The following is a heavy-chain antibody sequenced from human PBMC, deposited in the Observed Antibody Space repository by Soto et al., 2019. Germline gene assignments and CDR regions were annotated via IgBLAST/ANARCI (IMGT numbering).Heavy chain of an antibody. Sequence: GASVKVSCKASGYTFTSYYMHWVRQAPGQGLEWMGIINPSGGSTSYAQKFQGRVTMTRDTSTSTVYMELSSLRSEDTAVYYCARQNTPTYCSSTSCYTSYYYYGMDVWGQGTTVTVSS. D-gene: IGHD2-2*02. J-gene: IGHJ6*02. CDR2: INPSGGST. CDR3: ARQNTPTYCSSTSCYTSYYYYGMDV. V-gene: IGHV1-46*01. CDR1: GYTFTSYY.